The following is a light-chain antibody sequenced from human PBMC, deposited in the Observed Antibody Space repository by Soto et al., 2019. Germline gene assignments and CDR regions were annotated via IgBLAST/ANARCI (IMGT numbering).Light chain of an antibody. V-gene: IGKV1-39*01. J-gene: IGKJ1*01. Sequence: DIQMTQSASSRSASGGDRVTITCGASQNVNTYLHWYQQKAGQAPKLMIYAASNLQSGVPSRFSGSGSGTNLTLSLNSLQTEAFATYYCQKGYSNPWTFGQGTKVDIK. CDR3: QKGYSNPWT. CDR2: AAS. CDR1: QNVNTY.